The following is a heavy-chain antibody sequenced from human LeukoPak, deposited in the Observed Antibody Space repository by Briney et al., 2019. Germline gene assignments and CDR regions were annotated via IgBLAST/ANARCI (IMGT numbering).Heavy chain of an antibody. J-gene: IGHJ3*02. CDR3: ARAKRNAFDI. V-gene: IGHV3-21*05. CDR2: ISSSSSYI. CDR1: GFTFSSYS. Sequence: GGSLRLSCAASGFTFSSYSMNWVRQAPGKGLEWVSYISSSSSYIYYADSVKGRFTISRDNAKSSLYLQMNSLRAEDTAVYYCARAKRNAFDIWGQGTMVTVSS.